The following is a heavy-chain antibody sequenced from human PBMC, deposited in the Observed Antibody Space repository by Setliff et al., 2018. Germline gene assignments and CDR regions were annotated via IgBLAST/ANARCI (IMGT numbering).Heavy chain of an antibody. J-gene: IGHJ6*02. CDR2: IYTSGST. D-gene: IGHD2-2*01. V-gene: IGHV4-61*09. CDR3: AREAFVVVPAALHYYYGMDV. CDR1: GGSISSGSYY. Sequence: LSLTCTVSGGSISSGSYYWSWIRQPAGKGLEWIGHIYTSGSTNYNPSLKSRVTISVDTSKNQFSLKLSSVTAADTAVYYCAREAFVVVPAALHYYYGMDVWGQGTTVTVSS.